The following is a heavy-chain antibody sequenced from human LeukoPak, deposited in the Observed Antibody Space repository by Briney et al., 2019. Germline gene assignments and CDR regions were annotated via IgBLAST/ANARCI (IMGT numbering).Heavy chain of an antibody. CDR3: ARGGRYCSGGSCYSGWFDP. Sequence: PSETLSLTCAVYGGSFSGYYWSWIRQPPGKGLEWIGEINHSGSTNYNPSLKSRVTISVDTSKNQFSLKLSSVTAADTAVYYCARGGRYCSGGSCYSGWFDPWGQGTLVTVSS. J-gene: IGHJ5*02. CDR1: GGSFSGYY. V-gene: IGHV4-34*01. D-gene: IGHD2-15*01. CDR2: INHSGST.